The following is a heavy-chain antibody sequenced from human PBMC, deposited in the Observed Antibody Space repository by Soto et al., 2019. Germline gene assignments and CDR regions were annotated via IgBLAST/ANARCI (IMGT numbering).Heavy chain of an antibody. Sequence: ASVKVSCKVSGYTLTELSMHWVRQAPGKGLEWMGGFDPEDGETIYAQKFQGRVTMTEDTSTDTAYMELSSLRSEDTAVYYCATWGYSGYDYPYYYYYGMDVWGQGTTVTVSS. CDR1: GYTLTELS. J-gene: IGHJ6*02. D-gene: IGHD5-12*01. CDR3: ATWGYSGYDYPYYYYYGMDV. V-gene: IGHV1-24*01. CDR2: FDPEDGET.